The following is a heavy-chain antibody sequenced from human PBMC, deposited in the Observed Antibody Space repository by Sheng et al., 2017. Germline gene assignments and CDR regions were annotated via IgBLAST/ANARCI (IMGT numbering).Heavy chain of an antibody. V-gene: IGHV1-69*01. CDR3: ARPWGLGAYDM. CDR1: GGTLTDNA. CDR2: ITPIFGAT. Sequence: EQLVQSGAEVKKPGSSVRVSCKASGGTLTDNAIDWLRQAPGQGLEWIGGITPIFGATNRAQKFQDRVTITADDSTRTVYMEMNSLTSEDTAIYYCARPWGLGAYDMWGQGTLVTVSS. J-gene: IGHJ3*02. D-gene: IGHD7-27*01.